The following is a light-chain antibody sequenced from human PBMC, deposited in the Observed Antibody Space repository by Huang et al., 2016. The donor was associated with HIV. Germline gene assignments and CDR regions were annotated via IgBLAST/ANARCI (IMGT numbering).Light chain of an antibody. J-gene: IGKJ1*01. V-gene: IGKV1-6*01. CDR2: TAA. CDR1: QGISTD. Sequence: AIQMTQSPSSLSASVGDRVTITCRASQGISTDLGWYQQKPGKAPKLLIYTAASLKSGVPSRFSGSGSGTDFTLTISSLQPEDFATYYCLQDFDYPRTFGQGTKVEIK. CDR3: LQDFDYPRT.